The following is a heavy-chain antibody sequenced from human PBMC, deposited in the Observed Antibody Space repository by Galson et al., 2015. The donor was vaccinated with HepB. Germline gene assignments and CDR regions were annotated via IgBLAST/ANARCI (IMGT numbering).Heavy chain of an antibody. D-gene: IGHD3-9*01. CDR1: GFTFSAYW. V-gene: IGHV3-21*06. CDR2: ISSSSISI. Sequence: SLRLSCAASGFTFSAYWMSWVRQVPGKGLEWVASISSSSISIHYGDSVRGRFTISRDNARDYLILQMDSLRVDDTAIYYCARDYDVLTGGMDSWGPGTGVTVSS. CDR3: ARDYDVLTGGMDS. J-gene: IGHJ4*02.